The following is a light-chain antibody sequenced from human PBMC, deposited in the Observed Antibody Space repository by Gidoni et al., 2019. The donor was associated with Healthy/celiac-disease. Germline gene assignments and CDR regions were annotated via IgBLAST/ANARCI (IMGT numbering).Light chain of an antibody. CDR2: WAS. V-gene: IGKV4-1*01. CDR1: QRVLYSSNNKNY. CDR3: QQHYSSPLFT. Sequence: DIVMTQSPDSLAVSLGEKATINCKSSQRVLYSSNNKNYLAWYQQKPGQPPKLLIYWASTRESGVPDRFSGSGSGTDFTLTISSLQAEDVAVYYCQQHYSSPLFTFGPGTKVNIK. J-gene: IGKJ3*01.